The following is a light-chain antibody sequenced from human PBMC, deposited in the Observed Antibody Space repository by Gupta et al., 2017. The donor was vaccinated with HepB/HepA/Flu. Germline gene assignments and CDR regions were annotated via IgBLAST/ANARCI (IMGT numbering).Light chain of an antibody. CDR1: SSDVGGYDY. CDR3: SSYTSSSTVL. V-gene: IGLV2-14*01. Sequence: QSALTQPASVSGSPGQSITISCTGTSSDVGGYDYVFWYQQHPGKAPKLIIYDVTNRPSRVSNRFSASKSGNTASLTISGLQGEDEADYYCSSYTSSSTVLFGGGTKLTVL. CDR2: DVT. J-gene: IGLJ2*01.